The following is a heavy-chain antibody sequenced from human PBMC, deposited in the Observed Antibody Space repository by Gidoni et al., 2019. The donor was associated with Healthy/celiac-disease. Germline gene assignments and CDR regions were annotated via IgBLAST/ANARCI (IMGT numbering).Heavy chain of an antibody. CDR1: GFTVSSNY. CDR3: ARDTGSYGDYEGYFDY. CDR2: IYSGGST. V-gene: IGHV3-66*02. Sequence: EVQLVESGGGLVQPGGSLRLSCAASGFTVSSNYMSWVRQAPGKGLEWVSVIYSGGSTYYADSVKGRFTISRDNSKNTLYLQMNSLRAEDTAVYYCARDTGSYGDYEGYFDYWGQGTLVTVSS. D-gene: IGHD4-17*01. J-gene: IGHJ4*02.